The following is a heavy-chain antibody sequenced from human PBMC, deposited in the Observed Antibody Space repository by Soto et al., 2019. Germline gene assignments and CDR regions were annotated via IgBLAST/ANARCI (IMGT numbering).Heavy chain of an antibody. Sequence: PGGSLRLSCAASGFPFSDYYMSWIRQAPGKGLEWVSSIGSSSSYTNYADSVKGRFTISRDNAKNSLYLQVNSLRAEDTAVYYCARRRPTGYYNYWGQGTLVTVSA. V-gene: IGHV3-11*03. J-gene: IGHJ4*02. CDR2: IGSSSSYT. D-gene: IGHD3-9*01. CDR1: GFPFSDYY. CDR3: ARRRPTGYYNY.